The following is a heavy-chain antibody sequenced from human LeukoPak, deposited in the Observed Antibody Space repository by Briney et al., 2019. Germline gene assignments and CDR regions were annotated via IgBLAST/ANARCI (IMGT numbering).Heavy chain of an antibody. CDR1: GYTFTNYY. V-gene: IGHV1-46*01. D-gene: IGHD4-11*01. CDR3: ARWTTTYLDY. CDR2: TDPIGGST. J-gene: IGHJ4*02. Sequence: ASVKVSCKASGYTFTNYYIHWVRQAPGQGLEWMGITDPIGGSTNYAQKFQGRVTMTRDTSTSTVYMELSSLRSEDSAVYYCARWTTTYLDYWGQGTLVTVSS.